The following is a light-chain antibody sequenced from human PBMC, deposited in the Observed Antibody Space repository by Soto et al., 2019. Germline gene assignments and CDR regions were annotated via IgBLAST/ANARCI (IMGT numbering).Light chain of an antibody. CDR2: GAS. Sequence: EIVLTQSPATLSMSPGERASLFCRASQSVNNNFLAWYQQRPGQAPRLLVFGASSRAAGSPERCSGSGSGTDFALTVSRLEPEDFAMYYCQQYGNSPATFGRGTKVDIK. CDR1: QSVNNNF. V-gene: IGKV3-20*01. CDR3: QQYGNSPAT. J-gene: IGKJ1*01.